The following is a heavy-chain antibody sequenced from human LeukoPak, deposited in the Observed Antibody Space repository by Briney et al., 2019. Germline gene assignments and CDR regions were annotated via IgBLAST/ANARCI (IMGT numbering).Heavy chain of an antibody. CDR2: INWNGGST. CDR1: GFTFSTYA. J-gene: IGHJ4*02. Sequence: PGGSLRLSCAASGFTFSTYAMSWVRLAPGKGLEWVSGINWNGGSTGYADSVKGRFTISRDNAKNSLYLQMNSLRAEDTALYYCARAMVTRYFDYWGQGTLVTVSS. CDR3: ARAMVTRYFDY. D-gene: IGHD5-18*01. V-gene: IGHV3-20*04.